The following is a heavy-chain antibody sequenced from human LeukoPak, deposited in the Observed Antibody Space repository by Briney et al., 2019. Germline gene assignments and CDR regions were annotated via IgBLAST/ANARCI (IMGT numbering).Heavy chain of an antibody. D-gene: IGHD5-24*01. Sequence: SETLSLTCAVYGGSFSGYYWSWIRQPPGKGLEWIGEINHSGSTNYNPSLKSRVTISVDTSKNQFSLKLSSVTAADTAVYYCASRSRWLQLDPPDYWGQGTLVTVSS. J-gene: IGHJ4*02. CDR1: GGSFSGYY. CDR3: ASRSRWLQLDPPDY. V-gene: IGHV4-34*01. CDR2: INHSGST.